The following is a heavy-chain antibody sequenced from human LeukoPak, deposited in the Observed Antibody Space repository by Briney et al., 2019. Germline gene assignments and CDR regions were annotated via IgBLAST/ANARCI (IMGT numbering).Heavy chain of an antibody. D-gene: IGHD6-6*01. CDR3: ARLDDSSSSSTLVDY. Sequence: GGSLRLSCAASGFTVSSNYMSWVRQAPGKGLEWVSVIYCGGSTYYADSVKGRFTISRDNSKNALYLQMNSLRAEDTAVYYCARLDDSSSSSTLVDYWGQGTLVTVSS. J-gene: IGHJ4*02. CDR2: IYCGGST. V-gene: IGHV3-53*01. CDR1: GFTVSSNY.